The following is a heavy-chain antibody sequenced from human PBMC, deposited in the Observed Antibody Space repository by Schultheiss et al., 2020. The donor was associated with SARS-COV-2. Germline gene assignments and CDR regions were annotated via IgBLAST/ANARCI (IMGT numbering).Heavy chain of an antibody. CDR1: GGSISSYY. D-gene: IGHD6-19*01. Sequence: SQTLSLTCTVSGGSISSYYWSWIRQPPGKGLEWIGYIYYSGSTNYNPSLKSRVTISVDTSKNQFSLRLSSVTAADTAVYYCARGSRYSSGWYEIWYYGMDVWGLGTAVTVSS. CDR3: ARGSRYSSGWYEIWYYGMDV. V-gene: IGHV4-59*08. J-gene: IGHJ6*02. CDR2: IYYSGST.